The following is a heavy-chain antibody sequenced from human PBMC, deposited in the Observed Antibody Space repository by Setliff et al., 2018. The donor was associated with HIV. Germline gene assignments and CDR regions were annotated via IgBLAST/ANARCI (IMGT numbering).Heavy chain of an antibody. CDR3: ARDSGYSGYVDY. CDR1: GYTFSEYA. CDR2: IDTDNGDR. Sequence: ASVKVSCKASGYTFSEYAIHWVRQAPGQRLEWMGRIDTDNGDRRYSPKLQGRVTITKDTSANTAYMELRGLRSEDTAVYYCARDSGYSGYVDYWGQGTLVTVSS. J-gene: IGHJ4*02. D-gene: IGHD5-12*01. V-gene: IGHV1-3*04.